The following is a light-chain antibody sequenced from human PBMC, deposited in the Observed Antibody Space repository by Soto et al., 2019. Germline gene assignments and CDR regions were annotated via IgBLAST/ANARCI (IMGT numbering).Light chain of an antibody. CDR3: SSYTSSDTVI. V-gene: IGLV2-14*03. CDR2: DVI. CDR1: SSDIGGYNY. Sequence: QSALTQPASVSGSPGQSITISCTGSSSDIGGYNYVSWYQQHPGKAPKLLIYDVINRPSGVSNRFSGSKFGNTASLTISGLRAEDEAAYSCSSYTSSDTVIFGGGTKLTVL. J-gene: IGLJ2*01.